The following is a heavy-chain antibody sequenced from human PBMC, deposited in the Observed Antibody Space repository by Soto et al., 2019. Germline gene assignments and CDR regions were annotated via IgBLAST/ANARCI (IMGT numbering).Heavy chain of an antibody. Sequence: ASETLSLTCTVSGGSISSSSYYWGWIRQPPGKGLEWIGSIYYSGSTYYNPSLKSRVTISVDTSKNQFSLKLSSVTAADTAVYYCARHPHFAVTTRSTGGYNWFDPWGQGTLVTVSS. CDR2: IYYSGST. J-gene: IGHJ5*02. CDR3: ARHPHFAVTTRSTGGYNWFDP. D-gene: IGHD4-17*01. V-gene: IGHV4-39*01. CDR1: GGSISSSSYY.